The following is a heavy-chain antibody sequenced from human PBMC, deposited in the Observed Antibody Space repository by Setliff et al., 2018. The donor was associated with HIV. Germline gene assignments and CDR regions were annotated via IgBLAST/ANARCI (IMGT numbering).Heavy chain of an antibody. CDR2: ISYDGSKK. J-gene: IGHJ4*02. CDR1: GFTFSRYG. CDR3: AKNRNLVVVISTFDC. Sequence: PGGSLRLSCAASGFTFSRYGMHWVRQAPGKGLEWVAFISYDGSKKYDADFVKGRFTISRDNSKNTLYLQMNSLRTDDTAVYFCAKNRNLVVVISTFDCWGQGTLVTVSS. D-gene: IGHD3-22*01. V-gene: IGHV3-30*18.